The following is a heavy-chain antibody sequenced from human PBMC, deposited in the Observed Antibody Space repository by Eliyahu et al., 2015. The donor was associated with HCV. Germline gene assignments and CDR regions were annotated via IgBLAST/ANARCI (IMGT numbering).Heavy chain of an antibody. Sequence: QVQLVQSGAEVKKPGASVXVSCKASGYTFTXYXRHWVGQAPGQGLEWMGWXNPNSGGXNYTQKFQGRVTMTRDTSISTAYMELSRLRSDDTAVYYCARVGVYGDSAYYYYGMDVWGQGTTVTVSS. V-gene: IGHV1-2*02. CDR1: GYTFTXYX. D-gene: IGHD4-17*01. CDR2: XNPNSGGX. J-gene: IGHJ6*02. CDR3: ARVGVYGDSAYYYYGMDV.